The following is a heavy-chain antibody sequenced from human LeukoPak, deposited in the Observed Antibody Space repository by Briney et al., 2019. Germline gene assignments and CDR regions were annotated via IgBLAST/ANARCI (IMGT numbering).Heavy chain of an antibody. J-gene: IGHJ4*02. CDR1: GYTFTGYY. CDR3: ARDRPPRYSSSWYGPPPRDRATFFDY. D-gene: IGHD6-13*01. CDR2: INPNSGGT. Sequence: ASVKVSCKASGYTFTGYYMHWVRQAPGQGLEWMGWINPNSGGTNYAQKFQGRVTMTRDTSISTACMELSRLRSDDTAVYYCARDRPPRYSSSWYGPPPRDRATFFDYWGQGTLVTVSS. V-gene: IGHV1-2*02.